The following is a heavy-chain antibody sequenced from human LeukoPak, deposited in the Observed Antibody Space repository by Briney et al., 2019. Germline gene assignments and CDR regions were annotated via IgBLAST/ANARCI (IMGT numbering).Heavy chain of an antibody. CDR2: INQSGST. Sequence: SETLSLTCAIYGGSFSGYYRSWIRQPPGKGLEWIGEINQSGSTYYNASLKSRVTISVDTSKNQFSLRLSSVTAADTAVYYCARDPDYWGQGTLVTVSS. CDR1: GGSFSGYY. V-gene: IGHV4-34*01. J-gene: IGHJ4*02. CDR3: ARDPDY.